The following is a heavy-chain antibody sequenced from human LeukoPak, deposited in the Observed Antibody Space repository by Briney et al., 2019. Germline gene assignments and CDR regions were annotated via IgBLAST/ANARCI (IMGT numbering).Heavy chain of an antibody. CDR1: GGSISSGGYY. Sequence: ASETLSLACTVSGGSISSGGYYWSWIRQHPGKGLEWIGYIYYSGSTYYNPSLKSRVTISVDTSKNQFSLKLSSVTAADTAVYYCARGNSGYRREYKFDYWGQGTLVTVSS. J-gene: IGHJ4*02. CDR3: ARGNSGYRREYKFDY. CDR2: IYYSGST. V-gene: IGHV4-31*03. D-gene: IGHD5-12*01.